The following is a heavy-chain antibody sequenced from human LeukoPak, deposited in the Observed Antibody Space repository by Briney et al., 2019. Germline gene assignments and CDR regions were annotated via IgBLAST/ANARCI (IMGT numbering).Heavy chain of an antibody. J-gene: IGHJ3*01. CDR3: SRTSGGPWV. Sequence: PGGSLRLSCAASGFSFSNAWMNWVRQAPGKGLEWVGLIKSNTDGGTTDYAAPVKGRFTISRDDSKNTLYLQMNSLKIEATAVYYCSRTSGGPWVWGQGTMVTVSS. D-gene: IGHD2-8*02. CDR2: IKSNTDGGTT. V-gene: IGHV3-15*01. CDR1: GFSFSNAW.